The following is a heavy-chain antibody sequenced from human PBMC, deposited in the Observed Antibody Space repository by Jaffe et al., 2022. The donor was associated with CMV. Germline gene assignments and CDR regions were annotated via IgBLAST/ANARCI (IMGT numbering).Heavy chain of an antibody. J-gene: IGHJ4*02. CDR1: GFTFSDYY. V-gene: IGHV3-11*06. Sequence: QVQLVESGGGLVKPGGSLRLSCAASGFTFSDYYMSWIRQAPGKGLEWVSYISSSSSYTNYADSVKGRFTISRDNAKNSLYLQMNSLRAEDTAVYYCARDLVKLGAVAGETFDYWGQGTLVTVSS. CDR3: ARDLVKLGAVAGETFDY. D-gene: IGHD6-19*01. CDR2: ISSSSSYT.